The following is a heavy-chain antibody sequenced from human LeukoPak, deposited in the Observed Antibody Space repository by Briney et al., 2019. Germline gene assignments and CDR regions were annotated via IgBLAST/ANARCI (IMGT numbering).Heavy chain of an antibody. V-gene: IGHV4-39*07. D-gene: IGHD3-10*01. CDR2: IYYSGST. CDR1: GGSISSSSYY. CDR3: AKGVGSGDY. Sequence: PSETLSLTCTVSGGSISSSSYYWGWIRQPPGKGLEWIGSIYYSGSTYYNPSLKSRVTISVDTSKNQFSLKLSSVTAADTAVYYCAKGVGSGDYWGQGTLVTVSS. J-gene: IGHJ4*02.